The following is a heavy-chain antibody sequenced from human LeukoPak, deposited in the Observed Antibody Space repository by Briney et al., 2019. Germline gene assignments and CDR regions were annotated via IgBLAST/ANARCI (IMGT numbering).Heavy chain of an antibody. V-gene: IGHV4-38-2*02. CDR2: IYHSGST. CDR1: GYSISSGYY. J-gene: IGHJ3*02. Sequence: SETLSLTCTVSGYSISSGYYWGWIRQPPGKGLEWIGSIYHSGSTYYNPSLKSRVTISVDTSKNQFSLKLSSVTAADTAVYYCARVRVGGGYTDAFDIWGQGTMVTVSS. D-gene: IGHD3-16*02. CDR3: ARVRVGGGYTDAFDI.